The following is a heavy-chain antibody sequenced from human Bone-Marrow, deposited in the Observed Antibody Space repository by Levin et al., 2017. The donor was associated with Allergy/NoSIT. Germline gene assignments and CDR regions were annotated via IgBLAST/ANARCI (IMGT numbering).Heavy chain of an antibody. J-gene: IGHJ4*02. CDR1: GGSISSYY. V-gene: IGHV4-59*01. D-gene: IGHD4-17*01. Sequence: SQTLSLTCTVSGGSISSYYWSWIRQPPGKGLEWIGYIYYSGSTNYNPSLKSRVTISVDTSKNQFSLKLSSVTAADTAVYYCARVGDYGDYPFNYFDYWGQGTLVTVSS. CDR3: ARVGDYGDYPFNYFDY. CDR2: IYYSGST.